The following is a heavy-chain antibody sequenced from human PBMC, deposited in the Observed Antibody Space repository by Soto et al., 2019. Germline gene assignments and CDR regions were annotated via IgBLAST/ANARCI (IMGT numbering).Heavy chain of an antibody. D-gene: IGHD3-22*01. CDR3: ASAFGSSGYR. CDR2: IYHSGST. J-gene: IGHJ4*02. V-gene: IGHV4-30-2*01. CDR1: GGSISSGGYS. Sequence: QLQLQESGSGLVKPSQTLSLTCAVSGGSISSGGYSWSWIRQPPGKGLEWVGYIYHSGSTSYNQSLKRRLTLPVYRSKNQFSLKLSSVTAADTAVYYCASAFGSSGYRWGQGTLVTASS.